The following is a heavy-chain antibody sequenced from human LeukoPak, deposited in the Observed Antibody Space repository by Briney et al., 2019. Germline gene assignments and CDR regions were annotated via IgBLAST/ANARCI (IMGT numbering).Heavy chain of an antibody. CDR3: ARLVPERFFQLNPEGYYDY. CDR2: INRHGNT. CDR1: GEPFSGYY. J-gene: IGHJ4*02. Sequence: SETLSLTCAVSGEPFSGYYWGWIRQPPGKGLELIGEINRHGNTDYNPSLKSRVSMSIDTSKDQFSLKLISVTAADTAVYYCARLVPERFFQLNPEGYYDYWGQGTLVTVSS. V-gene: IGHV4-34*01. D-gene: IGHD3-3*01.